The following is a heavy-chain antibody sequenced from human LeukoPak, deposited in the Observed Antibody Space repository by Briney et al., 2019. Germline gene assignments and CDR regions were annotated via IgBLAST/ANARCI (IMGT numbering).Heavy chain of an antibody. V-gene: IGHV4-61*01. CDR3: ARVTISTKAGGYFDS. J-gene: IGHJ4*02. CDR1: GGSVSSGSYY. D-gene: IGHD2-8*01. CDR2: IYYSGST. Sequence: SETLSLTCTVSGGSVSSGSYYWSWMRQPPGKGLEWIGYIYYSGSTTCNPSLKSRFTISVDTYKNKFSLKLSSETAPDTAVYYCARVTISTKAGGYFDSWGQGTPVTVSS.